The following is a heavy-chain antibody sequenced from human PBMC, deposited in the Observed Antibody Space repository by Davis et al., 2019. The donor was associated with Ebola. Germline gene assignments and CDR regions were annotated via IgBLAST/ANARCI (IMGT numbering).Heavy chain of an antibody. Sequence: GGSLRLSCAASGFTFSNYGMNWVRQAPGKGLEWIAFISHDGRNIPYAGSVWGRFSISRDNSKNTLYLEMNSLRAEDTAVYYCAKEKALYHDFGDPYYFDSWGLGTLVTVSS. V-gene: IGHV3-30*18. CDR3: AKEKALYHDFGDPYYFDS. J-gene: IGHJ4*02. CDR2: ISHDGRNI. D-gene: IGHD4-17*01. CDR1: GFTFSNYG.